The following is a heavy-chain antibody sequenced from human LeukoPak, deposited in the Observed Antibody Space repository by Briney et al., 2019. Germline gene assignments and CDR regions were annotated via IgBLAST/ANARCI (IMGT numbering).Heavy chain of an antibody. D-gene: IGHD6-6*01. Sequence: GGSLRLSCAASGFTFSSYAMHWVRQAPGKGLEWVAVISYDGSNKYYADSVKGRFTISRDDSKNTLYLQMNSLRAEDTAEYYCAKSPTSIAARGVWFDPWGQGTLVTVSS. CDR1: GFTFSSYA. CDR3: AKSPTSIAARGVWFDP. CDR2: ISYDGSNK. V-gene: IGHV3-30-3*02. J-gene: IGHJ5*02.